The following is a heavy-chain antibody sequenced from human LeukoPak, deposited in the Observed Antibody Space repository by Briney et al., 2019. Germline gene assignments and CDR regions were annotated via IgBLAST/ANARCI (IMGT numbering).Heavy chain of an antibody. D-gene: IGHD6-19*01. V-gene: IGHV3-23*01. CDR3: AKDRHWLALDD. CDR1: GFTFSSHG. CDR2: ITGGGTT. Sequence: GGSLRLSCAASGFTFSSHGMNWVRQAPGKGLEWVSGITGGGTTYYADSVKGRVTISRDNSKNTLYLQMNSLRAEDTAVYYCAKDRHWLALDDWGQGTLVTVSP. J-gene: IGHJ4*02.